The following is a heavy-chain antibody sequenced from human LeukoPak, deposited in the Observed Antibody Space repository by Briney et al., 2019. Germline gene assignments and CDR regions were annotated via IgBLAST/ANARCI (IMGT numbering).Heavy chain of an antibody. CDR1: GFSFSTYW. Sequence: GESLKISCQGSGFSFSTYWIGWVRQMPGKGLEWMGVIYPGDSDTRYSPSFRARVTISADKSINTAYLQWSSLTASDTAVYYCARRHSTSSLIDHWGQGTLVTVSS. V-gene: IGHV5-51*01. J-gene: IGHJ4*02. CDR2: IYPGDSDT. CDR3: ARRHSTSSLIDH. D-gene: IGHD6-6*01.